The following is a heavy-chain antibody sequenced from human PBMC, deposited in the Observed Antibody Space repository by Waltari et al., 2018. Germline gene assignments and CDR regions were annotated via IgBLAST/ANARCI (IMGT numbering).Heavy chain of an antibody. D-gene: IGHD2-15*01. J-gene: IGHJ5*02. Sequence: QLQLQEEPGPGLVKPSETLSLTCTVSGFPLSSSSRFWGWIRQRPGTGLEWIGNIYYTGTTFYNPSRKSRVVISVETSKNHFSLRLTSVTAADTAVYYCVVMSSCSGGICYSGIDPWGQGTLVIVSS. CDR3: VVMSSCSGGICYSGIDP. V-gene: IGHV4-39*01. CDR2: IYYTGTT. CDR1: GFPLSSSSRF.